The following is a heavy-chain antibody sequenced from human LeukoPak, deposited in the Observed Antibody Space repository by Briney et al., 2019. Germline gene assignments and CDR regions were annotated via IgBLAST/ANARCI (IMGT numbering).Heavy chain of an antibody. CDR1: GFTFSSYG. D-gene: IGHD4-17*01. V-gene: IGHV3-33*01. Sequence: GGSLRLSCAASGFTFSSYGMHWVRQAPGKGLEWVAVIWYDGSNKYYADSVKGRFTISRDNSKNTLYLQMNSLRAEDTAVYYCARDHARVTTVTTMAIGWIDYWAREPWSPSPQ. CDR2: IWYDGSNK. CDR3: ARDHARVTTVTTMAIGWIDY. J-gene: IGHJ4*02.